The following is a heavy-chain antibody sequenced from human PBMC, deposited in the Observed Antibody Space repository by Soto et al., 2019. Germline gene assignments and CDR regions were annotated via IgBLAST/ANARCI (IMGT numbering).Heavy chain of an antibody. D-gene: IGHD4-17*01. CDR1: GGTFSSYA. J-gene: IGHJ6*02. V-gene: IGHV1-69*01. CDR2: IIPIFGTA. CDR3: SRAVTTVTTYLYYYYGMDV. Sequence: QVQLVQSGAEVKKPGSSVKVSCKASGGTFSSYAISWVRQAPGQGLEWMGGIIPIFGTAYYAQKFQGRVTITADEHTNTDYMELSHLRSEDTAVYYSSRAVTTVTTYLYYYYGMDVLGQGTTVTVSS.